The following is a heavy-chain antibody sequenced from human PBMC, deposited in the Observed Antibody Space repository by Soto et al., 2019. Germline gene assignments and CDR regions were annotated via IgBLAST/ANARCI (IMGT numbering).Heavy chain of an antibody. Sequence: SETLSLTCTISGGSITSGGFYWTWIRQHPGRGLEWIGYIYYSGSTYYNPSLKSRVTISADTSKNKFSLKLSSVTAADTAVDYCARGNGYGSNYYYGMDVWGQGTTVTVSS. CDR2: IYYSGST. J-gene: IGHJ6*01. CDR3: ARGNGYGSNYYYGMDV. V-gene: IGHV4-31*03. D-gene: IGHD3-10*01. CDR1: GGSITSGGFY.